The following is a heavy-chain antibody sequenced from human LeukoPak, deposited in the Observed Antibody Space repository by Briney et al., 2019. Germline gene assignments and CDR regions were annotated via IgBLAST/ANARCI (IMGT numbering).Heavy chain of an antibody. CDR2: ISAYNGNT. V-gene: IGHV1-18*01. D-gene: IGHD3-3*01. CDR3: ARGPYYDFWSGYVGFDP. J-gene: IGHJ5*02. CDR1: GYTFTSYG. Sequence: EASVKVSCKASGYTFTSYGISWVRQAPGQGLEWMGWISAYNGNTNYAQKLQGRVTMTTDTSTSTAYMELRSLRSDDTAVYYCARGPYYDFWSGYVGFDPWGQGTLVTVSS.